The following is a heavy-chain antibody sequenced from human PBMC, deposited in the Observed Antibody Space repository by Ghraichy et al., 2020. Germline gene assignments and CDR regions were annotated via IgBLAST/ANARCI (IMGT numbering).Heavy chain of an antibody. CDR3: ARHHPGYSSGWYPYYFDY. D-gene: IGHD6-19*01. J-gene: IGHJ4*02. Sequence: SETLSLTCTVSGGSISSSSYYWGWIRQPPGKGLEWIGSIYYSGSTYYNPSLKSRVTISVDTSKNQFSLKLSSVTAADTAVYYCARHHPGYSSGWYPYYFDYWGQGTLVTVSS. CDR2: IYYSGST. V-gene: IGHV4-39*01. CDR1: GGSISSSSYY.